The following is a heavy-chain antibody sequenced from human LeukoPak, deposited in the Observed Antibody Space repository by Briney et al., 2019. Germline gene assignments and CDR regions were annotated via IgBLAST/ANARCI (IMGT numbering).Heavy chain of an antibody. Sequence: GGSLRLSCAASGFTFSSYAMSWVRQAPGKGLEWVSVISDSGGSTQYADSVKGRFTISRDNSKDTLYLQMNSLRAEDTAVYYRAKDRGSGSYFDYWGQGTLVTVSS. CDR3: AKDRGSGSYFDY. D-gene: IGHD1-26*01. J-gene: IGHJ4*02. CDR1: GFTFSSYA. V-gene: IGHV3-23*01. CDR2: ISDSGGST.